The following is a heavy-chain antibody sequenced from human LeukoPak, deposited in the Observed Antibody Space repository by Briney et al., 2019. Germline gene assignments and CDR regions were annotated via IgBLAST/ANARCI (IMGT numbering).Heavy chain of an antibody. CDR2: IYYSGST. D-gene: IGHD6-13*01. CDR3: ARTYSSSWSYYYYGMDV. CDR1: GGSISSYY. V-gene: IGHV4-59*12. J-gene: IGHJ6*02. Sequence: SVTLSLTCTVSGGSISSYYWSWIRQPPGKGLEWIGYIYYSGSTNYNPSLKSRVTISVDTSKNQFSLKLSSVTAADTAVYYCARTYSSSWSYYYYGMDVWGQGTTVTVSS.